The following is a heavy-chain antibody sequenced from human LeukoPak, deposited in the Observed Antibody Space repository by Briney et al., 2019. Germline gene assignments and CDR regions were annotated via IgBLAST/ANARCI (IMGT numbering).Heavy chain of an antibody. J-gene: IGHJ4*02. V-gene: IGHV1-18*04. Sequence: GASVKVSCKASGYTLTGYYMHWVRQAPGQGLEWMGWISANNGNTNYAQKLQGRVTTTTDTSTSTAYMELRSLRSDDTAVYYCARDCYGSGSLDYWGQGTLVTVSS. CDR1: GYTLTGYY. CDR3: ARDCYGSGSLDY. CDR2: ISANNGNT. D-gene: IGHD3-10*01.